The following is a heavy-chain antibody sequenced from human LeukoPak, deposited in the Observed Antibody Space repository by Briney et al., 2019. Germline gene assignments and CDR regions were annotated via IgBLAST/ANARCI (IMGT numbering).Heavy chain of an antibody. J-gene: IGHJ4*02. CDR3: ARDQVQGYDFWSGYRTPLYYFDY. CDR1: GFTFSSYS. V-gene: IGHV3-21*01. Sequence: GGSLRLSCAASGFTFSSYSMNWVRQAPGKGLEWVSSISSSSSYIYYADSVKGRFTISRDNAKNSLYLQMNSLRAEDTAVYYCARDQVQGYDFWSGYRTPLYYFDYWGQGTLVTVSS. CDR2: ISSSSSYI. D-gene: IGHD3-3*01.